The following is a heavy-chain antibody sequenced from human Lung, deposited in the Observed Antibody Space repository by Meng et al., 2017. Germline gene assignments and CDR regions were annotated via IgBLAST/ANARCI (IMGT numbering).Heavy chain of an antibody. J-gene: IGHJ2*01. V-gene: IGHV4-30-4*01. Sequence: VPLVGAGPGLWMPSQTLSLTCTVCGGSISSSNYYWSWIRQPPGKVLEWSGHIYNSGSTYYNPSLKSRITISVDTSKNQFSLKLSSVTAADAAVYYCARGQKGYFDLWGRGTLVTVSS. CDR2: IYNSGST. CDR3: ARGQKGYFDL. CDR1: GGSISSSNYY.